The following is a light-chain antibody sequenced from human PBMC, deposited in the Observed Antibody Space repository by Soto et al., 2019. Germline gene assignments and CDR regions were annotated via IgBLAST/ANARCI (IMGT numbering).Light chain of an antibody. V-gene: IGKV1-27*01. CDR1: QGISTY. J-gene: IGKJ1*01. CDR2: AES. Sequence: DIQMTQSPSSLSASVGDRVTITCRASQGISTYLVWYQQKPGTVPKLLSFAESTLLSGVPSRFSGSGSRTYFTLTISSLQPEDVATYYCQNYNGAPWTCGQGTKVEIK. CDR3: QNYNGAPWT.